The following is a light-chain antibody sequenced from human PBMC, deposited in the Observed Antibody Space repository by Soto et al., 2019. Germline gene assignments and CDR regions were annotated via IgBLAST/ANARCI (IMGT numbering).Light chain of an antibody. Sequence: DIQMTQSASSLPASVGDTVTISCQASQDISKYLNWIQQKPGKAPKLLIYEVFNVEAGVPSRFSGRGSGTDFTPVNLNLQPEDFATYYCQGHDQLPITLGGGTKVYI. V-gene: IGKV1-33*01. CDR2: EVF. CDR1: QDISKY. CDR3: QGHDQLPIT. J-gene: IGKJ4*01.